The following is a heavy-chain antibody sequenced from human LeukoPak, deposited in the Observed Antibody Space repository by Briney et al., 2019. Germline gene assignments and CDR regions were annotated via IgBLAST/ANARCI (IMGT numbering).Heavy chain of an antibody. D-gene: IGHD3/OR15-3a*01. Sequence: GGPLRLSCAASGFTFSSYSMNWVRQAPGKGLEWVSSISGSSSYIYYADSVKGRFTISRDNAKNSLYLQMNSLRAEDTAVYYCARRHVGLVIIKPFDYWGQGTLVTVSP. J-gene: IGHJ4*02. CDR1: GFTFSSYS. CDR3: ARRHVGLVIIKPFDY. CDR2: ISGSSSYI. V-gene: IGHV3-21*01.